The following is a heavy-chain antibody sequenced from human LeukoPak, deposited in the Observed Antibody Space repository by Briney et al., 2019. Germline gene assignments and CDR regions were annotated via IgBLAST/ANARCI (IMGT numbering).Heavy chain of an antibody. Sequence: GASVKVSCKASGYAFTNYAINWVRQAPGQRLEWLGWTNAGNGDTKYSQKFQGRVTITRDTSASTAYMELSSLRSEDTAVYYCARGIRSRSKWYYYDHWGQGTLVTVSS. V-gene: IGHV1-3*01. D-gene: IGHD6-13*01. CDR2: TNAGNGDT. CDR1: GYAFTNYA. J-gene: IGHJ4*02. CDR3: ARGIRSRSKWYYYDH.